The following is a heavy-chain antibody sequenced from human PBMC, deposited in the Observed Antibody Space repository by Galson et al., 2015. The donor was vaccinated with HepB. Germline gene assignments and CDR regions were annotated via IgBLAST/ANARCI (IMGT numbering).Heavy chain of an antibody. CDR1: GGTFSSYT. D-gene: IGHD2-21*02. J-gene: IGHJ3*02. CDR2: IIPILGIA. V-gene: IGHV1-69*02. Sequence: SVKVSCKASGGTFSSYTISWVRQAPGQGLEWMGRIIPILGIANYAQKFQGRVTITADKSTSTAYMELSSLRSKDTAVYYCARRCGGDCSWGDDAFDIWGQGTMVTVSS. CDR3: ARRCGGDCSWGDDAFDI.